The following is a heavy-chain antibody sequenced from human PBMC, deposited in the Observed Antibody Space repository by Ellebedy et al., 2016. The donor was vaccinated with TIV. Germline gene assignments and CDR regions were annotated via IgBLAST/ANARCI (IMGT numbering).Heavy chain of an antibody. CDR2: TYYRSKWNN. D-gene: IGHD3-16*01. CDR3: ARGWFGSGMGV. CDR1: GDSLSTDIG. V-gene: IGHV6-1*01. Sequence: SQTLSLTCVISGDSLSTDIGWNWIRQSPSRGLEWLGRTYYRSKWNNDYAVSLKSRITINPDTSKNQFSLQLNSVIPDDTAGYYCARGWFGSGMGVWGQGTTVTVSS. J-gene: IGHJ6*02.